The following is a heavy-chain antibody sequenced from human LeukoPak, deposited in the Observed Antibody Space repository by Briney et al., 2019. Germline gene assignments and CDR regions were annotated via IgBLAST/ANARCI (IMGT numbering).Heavy chain of an antibody. CDR3: AKEVSDGRSDF. CDR2: LRHDGSNI. Sequence: PGGSLRLSCTASGFNFKEHGMHWVRQAPGKGLEWVAFLRHDGSNIHYADSVKGRFTISRDNSKSTLSLQMNSLRGEDTAVYYCAKEVSDGRSDFWGQGTLVTVFS. CDR1: GFNFKEHG. J-gene: IGHJ4*02. V-gene: IGHV3-30*02.